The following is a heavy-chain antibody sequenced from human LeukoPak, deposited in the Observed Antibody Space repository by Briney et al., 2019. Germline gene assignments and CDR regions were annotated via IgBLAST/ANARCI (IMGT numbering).Heavy chain of an antibody. Sequence: PGGSLRLSCVGSGFTFRSHAMSWVRQAPEKGLEFASGIYENGGTTYYADSVKGRFSISRDNSKNTLYLQMDSLRGEDTAVYYCAKDFRIGYSAHFDYWGQGALATVSS. CDR3: AKDFRIGYSAHFDY. V-gene: IGHV3-23*01. D-gene: IGHD2-21*01. CDR1: GFTFRSHA. CDR2: IYENGGTT. J-gene: IGHJ4*02.